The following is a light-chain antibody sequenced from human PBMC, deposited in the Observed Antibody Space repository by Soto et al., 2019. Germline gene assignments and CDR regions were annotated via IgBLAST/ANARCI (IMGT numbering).Light chain of an antibody. CDR3: QQYYSSPWT. J-gene: IGKJ1*01. CDR1: QSISSSY. CDR2: GAS. Sequence: IVLTQSPGTLSLSPGERATLSCRASQSISSSYLAWYQQKPGQAPRLLIYGASSRATGTPDRFSGSGSGTDFTLTISRLEPEDFAVYYCQQYYSSPWTFGLGTKVDI. V-gene: IGKV3-20*01.